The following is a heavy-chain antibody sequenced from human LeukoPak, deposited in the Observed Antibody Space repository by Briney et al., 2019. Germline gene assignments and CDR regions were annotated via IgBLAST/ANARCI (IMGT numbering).Heavy chain of an antibody. V-gene: IGHV3-30*18. CDR1: GFTFSSYG. D-gene: IGHD6-19*01. Sequence: QPGRSLRLSCAASGFTFSSYGMLWVRQAPGKGLEGVAVISYDGSNKYYADSVKGRFTISRDNSKNTLYLQMNSLRAEDTAVYYCAKSQWQWLVPDYWGQGTLVTVSS. CDR2: ISYDGSNK. J-gene: IGHJ4*02. CDR3: AKSQWQWLVPDY.